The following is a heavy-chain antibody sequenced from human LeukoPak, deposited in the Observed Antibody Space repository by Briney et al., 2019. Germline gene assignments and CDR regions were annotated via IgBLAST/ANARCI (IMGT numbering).Heavy chain of an antibody. Sequence: HPGGSLRLSCAASGFTFSSYGMHWVRQAPGKGLEWVAFIRYDGSNKYYADSVKGRFTISRDNSKNTLYLQMNSLRAEDTAVYYCAKGFGNTPNYYYYMDVWGKGTTVTISS. D-gene: IGHD3-10*01. CDR2: IRYDGSNK. J-gene: IGHJ6*03. CDR3: AKGFGNTPNYYYYMDV. CDR1: GFTFSSYG. V-gene: IGHV3-30*02.